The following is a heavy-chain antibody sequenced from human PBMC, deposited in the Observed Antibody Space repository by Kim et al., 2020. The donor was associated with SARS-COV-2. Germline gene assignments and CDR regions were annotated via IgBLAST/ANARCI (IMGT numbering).Heavy chain of an antibody. V-gene: IGHV4-4*07. CDR3: ASALGH. CDR2: YTSGRT. D-gene: IGHD3-16*02. Sequence: YTSGRTNYNPSLQSRVTMSVDMSKNQFSLKLSSLTAADTAVYYCASALGHWGQGTLVTVSS. J-gene: IGHJ4*02.